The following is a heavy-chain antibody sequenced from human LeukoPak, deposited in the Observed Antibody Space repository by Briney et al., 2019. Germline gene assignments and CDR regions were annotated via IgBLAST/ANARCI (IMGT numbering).Heavy chain of an antibody. D-gene: IGHD1-26*01. CDR2: ISYDGSDK. Sequence: PGGSLRLSCAASGFTFSSYGMHWVRQAPGKGLEWVALISYDGSDKHYADSVKGRFTISRDNSKNTLYLQMNSLRAEDTAVYYCAKVPLVGGTNQDDYWGQGTLVTVSS. CDR1: GFTFSSYG. J-gene: IGHJ4*02. CDR3: AKVPLVGGTNQDDY. V-gene: IGHV3-30*18.